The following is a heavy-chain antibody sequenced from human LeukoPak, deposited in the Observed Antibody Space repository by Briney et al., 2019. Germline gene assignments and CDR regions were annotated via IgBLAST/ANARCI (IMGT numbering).Heavy chain of an antibody. Sequence: GGPLRLSCAASGFTVSSNYMTWVRQAPGKGLEWVSVIYSGGSTYYADSVKGRFTISRDNSKDTLFLQMNSLRAEDTAVYYCATNRVGTTTSFFDYWGQGTLVTVSS. CDR3: ATNRVGTTTSFFDY. CDR2: IYSGGST. V-gene: IGHV3-66*01. J-gene: IGHJ4*02. D-gene: IGHD1-1*01. CDR1: GFTVSSNY.